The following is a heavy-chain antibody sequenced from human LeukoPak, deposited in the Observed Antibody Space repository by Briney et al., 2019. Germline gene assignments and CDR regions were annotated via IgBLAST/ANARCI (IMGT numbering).Heavy chain of an antibody. CDR1: GGSFSGYY. CDR2: INHSGST. CDR3: ARVVYCSSTSCYYGFDL. D-gene: IGHD2-2*01. Sequence: SETLSLTCAVYGGSFSGYYWSWIRQPPGKGLEWIGEINHSGSTNYNPSLKSRVTISVDTSKNQFSLKLSSVTAADTAVYYCARVVYCSSTSCYYGFDLWGRGTLVTVSS. V-gene: IGHV4-34*01. J-gene: IGHJ2*01.